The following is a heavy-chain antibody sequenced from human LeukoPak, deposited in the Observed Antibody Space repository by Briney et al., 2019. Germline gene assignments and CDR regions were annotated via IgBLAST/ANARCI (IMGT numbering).Heavy chain of an antibody. CDR2: ISPKNAGS. Sequence: ASVKVPCNASGYTFSDYAITWVLHAPAQGLEWMGGISPKNAGSHLAQIFQGRVTMTIDTSTNTSYMELRSLSSDDTAVYFCARGRSLILMSYMDVWGKGTTVSVS. D-gene: IGHD3-10*01. J-gene: IGHJ6*04. CDR1: GYTFSDYA. V-gene: IGHV1-18*01. CDR3: ARGRSLILMSYMDV.